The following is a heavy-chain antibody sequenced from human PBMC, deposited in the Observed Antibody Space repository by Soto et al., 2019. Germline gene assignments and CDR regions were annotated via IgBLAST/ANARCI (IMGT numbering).Heavy chain of an antibody. CDR3: ARALYYDFWSGYQTDAFDI. CDR2: ISSSGSTI. CDR1: GFTFSDYY. Sequence: GSLRLSCAASGFTFSDYYMSWIRQAPGKGLEWVSYISSSGSTIYYADSVKGRFTISRDNAKNSLYLQMNSLRAEDTAVYYCARALYYDFWSGYQTDAFDIWGQGTMVTVSS. V-gene: IGHV3-11*01. J-gene: IGHJ3*02. D-gene: IGHD3-3*01.